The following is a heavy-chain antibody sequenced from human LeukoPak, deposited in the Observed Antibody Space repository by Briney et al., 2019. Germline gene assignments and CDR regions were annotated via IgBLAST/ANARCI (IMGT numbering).Heavy chain of an antibody. Sequence: SETLSLTCTVSGGSISSYYWSWIRQPPGKGLEWIGYIYTSGSTNYNPSLKSRVTISVDTSKNQFSLKLSSVTAADTAVYYCARSDGYNLRSWSDPWGQGTLVTVSS. CDR2: IYTSGST. D-gene: IGHD5-24*01. CDR1: GGSISSYY. CDR3: ARSDGYNLRSWSDP. V-gene: IGHV4-4*09. J-gene: IGHJ5*02.